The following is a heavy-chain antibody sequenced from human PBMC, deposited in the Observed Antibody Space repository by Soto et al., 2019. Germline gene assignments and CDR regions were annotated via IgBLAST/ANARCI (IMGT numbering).Heavy chain of an antibody. V-gene: IGHV4-30-4*01. CDR2: IYYSGST. CDR3: ARVGDSSGYRVDAFDI. CDR1: GGSISSGDYY. Sequence: PSETLSLTCTVSGGSISSGDYYWSWIRQPPGKGLEWIGYIYYSGSTYYNPSLKSRVTISVDTSKNQFSLKLSSVTAADTAVYYCARVGDSSGYRVDAFDIWGQGTMVTVSS. J-gene: IGHJ3*02. D-gene: IGHD3-22*01.